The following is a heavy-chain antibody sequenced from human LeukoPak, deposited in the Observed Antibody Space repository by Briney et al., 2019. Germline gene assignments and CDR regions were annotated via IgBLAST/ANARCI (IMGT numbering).Heavy chain of an antibody. D-gene: IGHD2-2*01. CDR2: INPNDGDT. Sequence: ASVKVSCKASGYTFTDYFMHWVRQAPGQGFEWMGWINPNDGDTNYAQKFQGRVTMTRDTSSSTAHMEVSRLRSDDTAVYYCARANFLYCSSTTCLFDYWGQGTLVTVSS. J-gene: IGHJ4*02. CDR3: ARANFLYCSSTTCLFDY. V-gene: IGHV1-2*02. CDR1: GYTFTDYF.